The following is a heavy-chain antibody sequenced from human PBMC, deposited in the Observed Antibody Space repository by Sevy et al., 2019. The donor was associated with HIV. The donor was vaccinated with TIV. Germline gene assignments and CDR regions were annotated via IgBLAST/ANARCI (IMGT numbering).Heavy chain of an antibody. CDR3: ARDMSGGGYYFDY. CDR2: ISSSSSYI. J-gene: IGHJ4*02. CDR1: GFTFSSYS. V-gene: IGHV3-21*01. Sequence: GGSLRLSCAASGFTFSSYSMNWVRQAPGKGLEWVSSISSSSSYIYYADSVKGRFTISRDNAKNSLYLQMNSLRAEDTAVYYCARDMSGGGYYFDYWGQGTLVTVSS. D-gene: IGHD3-10*02.